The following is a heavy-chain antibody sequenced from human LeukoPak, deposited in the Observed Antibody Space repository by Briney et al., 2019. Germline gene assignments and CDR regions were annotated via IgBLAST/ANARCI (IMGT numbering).Heavy chain of an antibody. V-gene: IGHV7-4-1*02. J-gene: IGHJ3*02. CDR3: ARIIAAAGYDAFDI. CDR1: GYTFTSYA. D-gene: IGHD6-13*01. CDR2: INTNTGNP. Sequence: ASVKVSCKASGYTFTSYAMNRVRQAPGQGLEWMGWINTNTGNPTYAQGFTGRFVFSLDTSVSTAYLQISSLKAEDTAVYYCARIIAAAGYDAFDIWGQGTMVTVSS.